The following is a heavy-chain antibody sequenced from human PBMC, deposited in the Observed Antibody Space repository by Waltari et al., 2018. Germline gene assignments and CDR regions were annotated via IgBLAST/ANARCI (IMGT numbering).Heavy chain of an antibody. J-gene: IGHJ4*02. D-gene: IGHD2-8*01. CDR2: IYDSGNT. V-gene: IGHV4-59*08. Sequence: QVHLQESGAGLVKPSETLSLTCTVSGDSIRNYYWTWIRQPTGKGLEFIGYIYDSGNTNYHPSLTSRATISVVTSKNQFSLKLNSATAADTAVYYCARAPPNDLVLVEYVDYWGQGILVTVSS. CDR3: ARAPPNDLVLVEYVDY. CDR1: GDSIRNYY.